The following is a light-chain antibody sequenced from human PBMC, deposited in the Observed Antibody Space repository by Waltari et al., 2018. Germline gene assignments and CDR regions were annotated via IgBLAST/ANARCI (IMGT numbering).Light chain of an antibody. CDR2: DVS. V-gene: IGLV2-14*01. Sequence: SALTQPDSVSGSPGQSITISCTRSSSDLGGYSFVSWYQQHPVKAPKLMIYDVSHRPSGVSIRFSGSKSGNTASLTISGLQPEDEADYYCSSYTSIIPPFLFGTGTKVTVL. CDR3: SSYTSIIPPFL. J-gene: IGLJ1*01. CDR1: SSDLGGYSF.